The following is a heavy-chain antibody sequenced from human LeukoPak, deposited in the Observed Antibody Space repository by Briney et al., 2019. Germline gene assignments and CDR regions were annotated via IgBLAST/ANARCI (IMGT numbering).Heavy chain of an antibody. D-gene: IGHD6-19*01. V-gene: IGHV3-7*03. Sequence: GGSLRLSCAASGFTFRSSWMSWVRQAPGEGLEWVAHINPDGSEKNYVDSVKGRFTISRDNTKNSLFLQMNSLTAEDTAVYYCARVGRIAVHHDAFDIWGQGTMVTVSS. CDR2: INPDGSEK. CDR1: GFTFRSSW. CDR3: ARVGRIAVHHDAFDI. J-gene: IGHJ3*02.